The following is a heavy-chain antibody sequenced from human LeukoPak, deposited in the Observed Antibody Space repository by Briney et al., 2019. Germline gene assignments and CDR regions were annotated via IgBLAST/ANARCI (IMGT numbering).Heavy chain of an antibody. CDR2: ISAYNGNT. V-gene: IGHV1-18*01. CDR1: GYTFTSYG. D-gene: IGHD6-13*01. Sequence: ASVKVSCKASGYTFTSYGISWVRQAPGQGLEWMGWISAYNGNTNYAQKLQGRVTMTTDTSTSTAYMELRSLRSDDTAVYYCARDHSIAAAGTGNDYWGQGTLVTVSS. CDR3: ARDHSIAAAGTGNDY. J-gene: IGHJ4*02.